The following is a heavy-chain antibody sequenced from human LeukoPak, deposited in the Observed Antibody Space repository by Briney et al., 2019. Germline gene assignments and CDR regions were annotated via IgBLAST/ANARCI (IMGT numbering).Heavy chain of an antibody. CDR3: ARAETGYSSGWYVPTVEFDP. V-gene: IGHV1-3*03. J-gene: IGHJ5*02. CDR2: INAGNGNT. CDR1: GYTFTSYA. Sequence: GASVKVSCKASGYTFTSYAMHWVRQAPGQRLEWMGWINAGNGNTKYSQEFQGRVTITRDTSASTAYMELSSLRSEDMAVYYCARAETGYSSGWYVPTVEFDPWGQGTLVTVSS. D-gene: IGHD6-19*01.